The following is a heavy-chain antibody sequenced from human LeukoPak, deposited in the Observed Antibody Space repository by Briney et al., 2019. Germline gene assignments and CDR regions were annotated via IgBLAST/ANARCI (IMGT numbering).Heavy chain of an antibody. CDR1: GGTFSIYA. J-gene: IGHJ6*02. CDR2: IIPIFGIA. Sequence: ASVTVSFKASGGTFSIYAISWVRQAPGQGLEWMGRIIPIFGIANYAQKFQGRVTITADKSTSTAYMELSSLRSEDTAVYYCARDGLGNYGMDVWGQGTTVTVSS. D-gene: IGHD7-27*01. CDR3: ARDGLGNYGMDV. V-gene: IGHV1-69*04.